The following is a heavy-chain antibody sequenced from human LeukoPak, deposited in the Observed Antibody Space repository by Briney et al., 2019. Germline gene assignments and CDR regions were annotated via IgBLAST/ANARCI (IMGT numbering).Heavy chain of an antibody. CDR3: ARAGDLYYMDV. V-gene: IGHV3-7*01. CDR2: IKKDGSEK. CDR1: GFTFSSHG. J-gene: IGHJ6*03. Sequence: GGSLRLSCAASGFTFSSHGMSWVRQAPGKGLEWVANIKKDGSEKYYVDSVKGRFTISRDNAKTSLYLQMNSLRAEDTAVYYCARAGDLYYMDVWGKGTTVTVSS.